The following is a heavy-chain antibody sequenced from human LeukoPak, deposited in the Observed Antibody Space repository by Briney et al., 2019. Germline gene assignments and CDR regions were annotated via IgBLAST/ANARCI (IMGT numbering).Heavy chain of an antibody. CDR3: ARQRPNSDCFDY. CDR2: TSYDGSNK. Sequence: GGSLRLSCAASGFPFSTYLMHWVRQAPGKGLESVAVTSYDGSNKYYADSVKGRFTISRDNSKNTLYLQVNSLRAEDTAVYYCARQRPNSDCFDYWGQGTLVTVSS. D-gene: IGHD2-21*02. CDR1: GFPFSTYL. V-gene: IGHV3-30-3*01. J-gene: IGHJ4*02.